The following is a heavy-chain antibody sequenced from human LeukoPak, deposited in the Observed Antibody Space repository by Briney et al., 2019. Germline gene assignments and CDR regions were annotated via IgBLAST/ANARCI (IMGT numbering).Heavy chain of an antibody. CDR2: ISYDGSNK. D-gene: IGHD3-22*01. CDR1: GFTFSSYA. Sequence: PGRSLRLSCAASGFTFSSYAMHWVRQAPGKGLEWVAVISYDGSNKYYADSVKGRFTISRDNSKNTLYLQMNSLRAEDTAVYYCAREANYYDSSGYYFFLDYWGQGTLVTVSS. V-gene: IGHV3-30*11. CDR3: AREANYYDSSGYYFFLDY. J-gene: IGHJ4*02.